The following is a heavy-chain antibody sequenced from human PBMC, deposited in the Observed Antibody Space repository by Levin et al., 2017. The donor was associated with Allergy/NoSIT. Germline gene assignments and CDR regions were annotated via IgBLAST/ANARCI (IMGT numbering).Heavy chain of an antibody. D-gene: IGHD3-3*01. V-gene: IGHV4-59*02. CDR2: IYYSGFT. CDR1: GGSVNNYY. J-gene: IGHJ2*01. CDR3: ARILHPKASAWFFDI. Sequence: SETLSLTCTVSGGSVNNYYWSWIRQPPEKGLEWIGYIYYSGFTNYNPSLKSRVSISVDTSNNQFSLRLSSVTAADTAVYFCARILHPKASAWFFDIWGRGTLVTVSS.